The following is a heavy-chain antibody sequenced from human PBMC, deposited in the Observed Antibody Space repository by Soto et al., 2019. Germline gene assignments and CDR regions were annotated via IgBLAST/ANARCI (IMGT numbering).Heavy chain of an antibody. D-gene: IGHD2-15*01. CDR1: GQSFGGFY. CDR3: VHSPNVAVDH. Sequence: SETLSLTCVVYGQSFGGFYWSWVRQSPGKGLEWIGEISQTETTAYSPSLKSRVSISADTSKKQFSLTLTSVTAADTAVYYCVHSPNVAVDHWGHRTLVTVSS. J-gene: IGHJ4*01. CDR2: ISQTETT. V-gene: IGHV4-34*01.